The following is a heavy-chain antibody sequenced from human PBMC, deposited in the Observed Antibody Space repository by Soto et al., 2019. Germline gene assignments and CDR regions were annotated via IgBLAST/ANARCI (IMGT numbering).Heavy chain of an antibody. V-gene: IGHV1-58*01. CDR3: AAGWLRFLGSFPQPDYGMDV. J-gene: IGHJ6*02. CDR2: IVVGSGNT. Sequence: QMQLVQSGPEVKKPGTSVKVSCKASGFTFTNSAVQWVRQARGQRLEWIGWIVVGSGNTNYAQKFQERVTITRDMSTSTAYMELSSLRSEDTAVYYCAAGWLRFLGSFPQPDYGMDVWGQGTTVTVSS. D-gene: IGHD3-3*01. CDR1: GFTFTNSA.